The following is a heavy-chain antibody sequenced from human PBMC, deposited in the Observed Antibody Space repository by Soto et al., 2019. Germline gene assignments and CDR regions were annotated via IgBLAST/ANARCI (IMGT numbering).Heavy chain of an antibody. V-gene: IGHV3-30-3*01. CDR2: ISYDGSNK. CDR3: ARGSFSGDYFSYPPELR. D-gene: IGHD4-17*01. CDR1: GFTFSSYA. J-gene: IGHJ4*02. Sequence: QVQLVESGGGVVQPGRSLRLSCAASGFTFSSYAMHWVRQAPGKGLEWVAVISYDGSNKYYADSVKGRFTISRDNSKNTLSLPMNGLRAEDTAVYYCARGSFSGDYFSYPPELRWGQGTLVTVSS.